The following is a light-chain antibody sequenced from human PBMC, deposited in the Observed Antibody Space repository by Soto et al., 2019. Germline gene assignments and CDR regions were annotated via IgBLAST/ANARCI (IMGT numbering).Light chain of an antibody. CDR1: QSIVNN. CDR3: QQYSNWPPLT. J-gene: IGKJ4*01. CDR2: GAS. V-gene: IGKV3-15*01. Sequence: EIVMTQAPATLSVSPGERATLSCRASQSIVNNLAWYQQKPGQSPRLLIYGASTRATGIPARFSGSGSGTEFNLTISSLQSEDFAVYYCQQYSNWPPLTFGGGTKVDI.